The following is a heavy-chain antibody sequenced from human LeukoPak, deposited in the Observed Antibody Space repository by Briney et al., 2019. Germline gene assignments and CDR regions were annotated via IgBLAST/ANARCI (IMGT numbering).Heavy chain of an antibody. CDR2: FDPEDGET. J-gene: IGHJ4*02. D-gene: IGHD3-3*01. CDR3: ATASGVVITGQFDY. Sequence: ASVNVSCKVSGYTLTELSMHWVRQAPGKGREWMGGFDPEDGETIYAQKFQGRVTMTEDTSTDTAYMELSSLRSEDTAVYYCATASGVVITGQFDYWGQGTLVTVSS. V-gene: IGHV1-24*01. CDR1: GYTLTELS.